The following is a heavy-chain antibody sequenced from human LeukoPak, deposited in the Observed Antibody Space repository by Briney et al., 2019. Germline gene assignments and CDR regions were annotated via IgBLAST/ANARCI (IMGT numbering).Heavy chain of an antibody. D-gene: IGHD2-2*01. V-gene: IGHV1-69*13. CDR2: IIPIFGTA. J-gene: IGHJ4*02. CDR1: GGTFSSYA. CDR3: ASPPVGYCSSTSCSYFDY. Sequence: ASVKVSCKASGGTFSSYAISWVRQAPGQGLEWMGGIIPIFGTANYAQKFQGRVTITADESTSTAYMELSSLRSEDTAVYYCASPPVGYCSSTSCSYFDYWGQGTLVTVSS.